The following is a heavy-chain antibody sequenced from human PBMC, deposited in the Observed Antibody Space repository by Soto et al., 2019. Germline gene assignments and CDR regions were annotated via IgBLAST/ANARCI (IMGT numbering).Heavy chain of an antibody. Sequence: GGSLRLSCAASGFTFSSSTMNWVRQAPGKGLEWVSSISSDSVWIYYAASVKGRFTISRDNAKNSLFLQMSSLRAEGTAVYYCASGSYGDYSDWGQGTLVTVSS. CDR1: GFTFSSST. D-gene: IGHD4-17*01. CDR3: ASGSYGDYSD. J-gene: IGHJ4*02. V-gene: IGHV3-21*01. CDR2: ISSDSVWI.